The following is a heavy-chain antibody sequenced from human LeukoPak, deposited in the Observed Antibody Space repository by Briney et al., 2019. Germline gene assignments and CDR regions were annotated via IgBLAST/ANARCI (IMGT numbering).Heavy chain of an antibody. Sequence: GGSLRLSCAASGFTFSSYGMHWVRQAPGKGLEWVAFIRYDGSNKYYADSVKGRFTISGDNSKNTLYLQMNSLRAEDTAVYYCAKWDSSSLYYFDYWGQGTLVTVSS. D-gene: IGHD6-13*01. CDR3: AKWDSSSLYYFDY. J-gene: IGHJ4*02. CDR1: GFTFSSYG. V-gene: IGHV3-30*02. CDR2: IRYDGSNK.